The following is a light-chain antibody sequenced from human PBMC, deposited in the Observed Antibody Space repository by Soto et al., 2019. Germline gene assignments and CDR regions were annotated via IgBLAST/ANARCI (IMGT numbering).Light chain of an antibody. V-gene: IGKV1-5*03. CDR3: QQYKT. CDR1: QSISSW. Sequence: DIQMTQSPSTLSASVGDRVTITCRASQSISSWLAWYQQKPGKAPKLLIYKASSLESGVPSRFSGSGSGTEFTITIRSLQPDDFASYYCQQYKTFGQGTKVEIK. CDR2: KAS. J-gene: IGKJ1*01.